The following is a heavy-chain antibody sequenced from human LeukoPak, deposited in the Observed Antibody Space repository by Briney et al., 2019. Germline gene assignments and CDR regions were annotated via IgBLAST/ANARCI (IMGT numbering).Heavy chain of an antibody. J-gene: IGHJ4*02. CDR2: ISGSGGST. D-gene: IGHD6-19*01. CDR3: AKPLVAGGDY. V-gene: IGHV3-23*01. CDR1: GFTFSSYA. Sequence: GGSLRLSCAASGFTFSSYATSWVRQAPGKGLERVSAISGSGGSTYYADSVKGRFTISRDNSKNTLYLQMNSLRAEDTAVYYCAKPLVAGGDYWGQGTLVTVSS.